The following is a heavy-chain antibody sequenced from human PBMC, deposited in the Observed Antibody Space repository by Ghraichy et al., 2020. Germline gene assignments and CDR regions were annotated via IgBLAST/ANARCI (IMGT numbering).Heavy chain of an antibody. Sequence: GESLNISCAASGFTFSDYWMTWVRQPPGKGLEWVAKIKGDGTENYYVDSVKGRFTISRDNAKNSLYLQMNSLRAEDTAVYYCARVRVVRGSKDGMDVWGQGTTVTVSS. CDR3: ARVRVVRGSKDGMDV. J-gene: IGHJ6*02. V-gene: IGHV3-7*01. CDR1: GFTFSDYW. CDR2: IKGDGTEN. D-gene: IGHD2-15*01.